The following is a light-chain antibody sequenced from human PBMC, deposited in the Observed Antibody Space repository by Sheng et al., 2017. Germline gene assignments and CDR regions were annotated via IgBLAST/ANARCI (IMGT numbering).Light chain of an antibody. CDR1: KLGDKY. CDR3: QAWDTSTASWV. CDR2: QDF. Sequence: SYELTQPPSVSVSPGQTASITCSGDKLGDKYTCWYQQKPGQSPVLVIYQDFKRPSEIPERFSGSNSGNTATLTISETQAMDEADYYCQAWDTSTASWVFGGGTKLTVL. J-gene: IGLJ3*02. V-gene: IGLV3-1*01.